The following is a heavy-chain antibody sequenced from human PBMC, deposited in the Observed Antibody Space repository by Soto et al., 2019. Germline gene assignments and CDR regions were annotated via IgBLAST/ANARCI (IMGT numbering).Heavy chain of an antibody. V-gene: IGHV3-9*01. Sequence: PGGSLRLSCAASGFNFDDYAMHWVRQIPGKGLEWVSGISWESGSIGYADSVKGRFSISRDNAKNSLYLQMNSLRAEDTAFNYWVKDHDEDFGYDLDYFNYWGQGTLVTVSS. J-gene: IGHJ4*02. D-gene: IGHD5-12*01. CDR3: VKDHDEDFGYDLDYFNY. CDR2: ISWESGSI. CDR1: GFNFDDYA.